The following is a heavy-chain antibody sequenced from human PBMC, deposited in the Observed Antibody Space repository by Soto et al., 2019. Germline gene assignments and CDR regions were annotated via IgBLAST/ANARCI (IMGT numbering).Heavy chain of an antibody. CDR3: ATGLRWWLFDH. CDR2: INNDGGST. CDR1: GFTFSSYW. Sequence: GGSLRLSCAASGFTFSSYWMHWVRQAPGKGLVWVSRINNDGGSTSYADSVNGRFTISRDNAKNTLYLQMNSLRAEDTAVYYYATGLRWWLFDHWGQGTLVTVSS. D-gene: IGHD2-15*01. J-gene: IGHJ4*02. V-gene: IGHV3-74*01.